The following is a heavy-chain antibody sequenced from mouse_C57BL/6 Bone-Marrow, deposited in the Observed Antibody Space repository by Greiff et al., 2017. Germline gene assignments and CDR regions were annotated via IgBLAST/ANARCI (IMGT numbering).Heavy chain of an antibody. CDR2: IHPNSGST. D-gene: IGHD2-2*01. V-gene: IGHV1-64*01. CDR3: ARWDVYDCDWFAY. J-gene: IGHJ3*01. Sequence: VQLQQPGAELVKPGASVKLSCKASGYTFTSYWMHWVKQRPGQGLEWIGMIHPNSGSTNYNEKFKSKATLTIDKSSSTAYMQLSSLTSEDSAVYYCARWDVYDCDWFAYWGQGTLVTVSS. CDR1: GYTFTSYW.